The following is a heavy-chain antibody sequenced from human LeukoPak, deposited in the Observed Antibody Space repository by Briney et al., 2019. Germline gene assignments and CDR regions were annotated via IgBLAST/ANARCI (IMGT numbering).Heavy chain of an antibody. CDR2: IKQDGSEK. CDR1: GFTFSSYW. D-gene: IGHD6-13*01. V-gene: IGHV3-7*01. Sequence: GGSLRLSCTASGFTFSSYWMSWVRQAPGKGLEWVANIKQDGSEKYYVDSVKGRFTISRDNAKNSLYLQMNSLRAEDTAVYYCARDRSSSWYGRSYWGQGTLVTVSP. J-gene: IGHJ4*02. CDR3: ARDRSSSWYGRSY.